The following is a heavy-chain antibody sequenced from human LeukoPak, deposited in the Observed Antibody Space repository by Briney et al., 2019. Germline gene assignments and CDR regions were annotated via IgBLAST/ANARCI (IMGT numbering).Heavy chain of an antibody. Sequence: PGGSLRLSCAASGFTFSSYSMNWVRQAPGKGLEWVSAISSSSSYIYYADSVKGRFTISRDNAKNSLYLQMNSLRAEDTAVYYCARVGDFQSVAGNYDSWGQGTLVTVSS. J-gene: IGHJ5*01. CDR3: ARVGDFQSVAGNYDS. V-gene: IGHV3-21*01. CDR2: ISSSSSYI. CDR1: GFTFSSYS. D-gene: IGHD6-19*01.